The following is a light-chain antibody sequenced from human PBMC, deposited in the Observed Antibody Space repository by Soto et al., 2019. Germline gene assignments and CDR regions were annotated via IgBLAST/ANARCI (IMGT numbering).Light chain of an antibody. CDR3: QQYNNWPRT. CDR1: QSVSSN. V-gene: IGKV3-15*01. Sequence: EIVMTQSPATLSVSPGERATLSCRASQSVSSNLAWYQQKPGQAPRLLIYRASTRATGIPARFSGSGYGTEFTLTISSLQSEDFAVYYCQQYNNWPRTFGQGTKVEIK. CDR2: RAS. J-gene: IGKJ1*01.